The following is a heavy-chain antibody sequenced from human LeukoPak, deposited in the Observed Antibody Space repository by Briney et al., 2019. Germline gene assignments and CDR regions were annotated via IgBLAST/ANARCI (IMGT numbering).Heavy chain of an antibody. CDR2: IRFDASEK. CDR1: GFTFSHYW. V-gene: IGHV3-7*04. D-gene: IGHD6-19*01. J-gene: IGHJ4*02. Sequence: GGSLRPSCAASGFTFSHYWMTWVRQAPEKGLEWVASIRFDASEKYYADSVKGRFTISRDNTDNSLSLQMNSLRAEDTAVYFCARHLSPVAPYHFDYWGQGTLVTVSS. CDR3: ARHLSPVAPYHFDY.